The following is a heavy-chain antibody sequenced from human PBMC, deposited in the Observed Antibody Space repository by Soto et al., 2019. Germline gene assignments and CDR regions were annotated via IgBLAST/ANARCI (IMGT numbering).Heavy chain of an antibody. D-gene: IGHD5-12*01. CDR1: GGTFSSYA. J-gene: IGHJ3*02. Sequence: SVKVSCKASGGTFSSYAISWVRQAPGQGLEWMGRIIPILGIANYAQKFQGRVTITADKSTSTAYMELSSLRSEDTAVYYCARDRGYSGYDYDAFDIWGQGTMVTVSS. CDR2: IIPILGIA. V-gene: IGHV1-69*04. CDR3: ARDRGYSGYDYDAFDI.